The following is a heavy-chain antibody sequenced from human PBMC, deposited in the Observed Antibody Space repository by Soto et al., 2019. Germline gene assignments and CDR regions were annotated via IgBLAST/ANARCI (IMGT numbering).Heavy chain of an antibody. J-gene: IGHJ4*02. V-gene: IGHV3-11*06. CDR1: GFTFSDYY. Sequence: QVQLVESGGGLVKPGGSLRLSCAASGFTFSDYYMSWIRQAPGKGLEWVSYISSSSSYTNYADSVKGRFTISRDNAKNSLYLQMNSLRAEDTAVYYCARGPKPTTVVTLNFDYWGQGTLVTVSS. CDR2: ISSSSSYT. CDR3: ARGPKPTTVVTLNFDY. D-gene: IGHD4-17*01.